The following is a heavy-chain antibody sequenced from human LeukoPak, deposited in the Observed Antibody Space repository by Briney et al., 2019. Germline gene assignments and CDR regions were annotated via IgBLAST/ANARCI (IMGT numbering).Heavy chain of an antibody. J-gene: IGHJ4*02. CDR1: GGSITGYY. Sequence: TSETPSLTCTVSGGSITGYYWNWIRQPPGKGLVWIGYIYYSGSTSYNPSLKSRVTISVDTSENQFSLKLNSVTAADTAVYYCARQGGVATTFDYWGQGTLVTVSS. CDR2: IYYSGST. CDR3: ARQGGVATTFDY. V-gene: IGHV4-59*08. D-gene: IGHD5-12*01.